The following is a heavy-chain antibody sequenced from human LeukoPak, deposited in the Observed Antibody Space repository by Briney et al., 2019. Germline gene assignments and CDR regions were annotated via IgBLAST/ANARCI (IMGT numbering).Heavy chain of an antibody. CDR3: VRDRYDILTGYNDAFNI. CDR2: IKQDGSEK. Sequence: GGSLRLSCAASGFTFTTYWMSWVRQAPGKGLEWMANIKQDGSEKYYVDSVKGRFTISRDNTKNSLYLQMNSLRAEDTAVYYCVRDRYDILTGYNDAFNIWGQGTMVTVSS. D-gene: IGHD3-9*01. J-gene: IGHJ3*02. V-gene: IGHV3-7*01. CDR1: GFTFTTYW.